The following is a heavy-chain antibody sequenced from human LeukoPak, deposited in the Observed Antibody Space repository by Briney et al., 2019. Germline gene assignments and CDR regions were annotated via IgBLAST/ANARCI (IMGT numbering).Heavy chain of an antibody. D-gene: IGHD3-3*01. CDR3: AKPPTISTGPGKYYFDY. J-gene: IGHJ4*02. Sequence: PGGSLRLSCAASGFTFSSYVMSWVRQAPGKGLEWVSGISGGGSSTDYADSVKGRFTISRDNSKKTLYLQMNSLRAEDTDVYYCAKPPTISTGPGKYYFDYWGQGTLVTVSS. V-gene: IGHV3-23*01. CDR2: ISGGGSST. CDR1: GFTFSSYV.